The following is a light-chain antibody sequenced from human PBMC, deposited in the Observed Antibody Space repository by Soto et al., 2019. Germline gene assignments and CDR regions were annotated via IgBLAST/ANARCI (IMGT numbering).Light chain of an antibody. CDR2: EVS. CDR3: SSYTGRDNFVV. V-gene: IGLV2-8*01. CDR1: YSDVGGYNY. J-gene: IGLJ2*01. Sequence: QSALTQPPSASGSPGQSVTISCTGTYSDVGGYNYVSWYQQYPGKAPKLMIYEVSKRPSGVPDRFSGSKSGNTASLTVSGLQAEDEADYYCSSYTGRDNFVVFGGGTQLTVL.